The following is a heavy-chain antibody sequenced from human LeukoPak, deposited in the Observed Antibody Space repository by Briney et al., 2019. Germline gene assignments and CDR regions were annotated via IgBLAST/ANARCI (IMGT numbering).Heavy chain of an antibody. CDR3: ARDYYDSSGPPRFDY. CDR1: GFTVSSNY. CDR2: IYSGGST. V-gene: IGHV3-53*01. J-gene: IGHJ4*02. Sequence: GGSLRLSCAASGFTVSSNYRSWVRQAPGKGLEWVAGIYSGGSTYYADSVKGRFTISRDNSKNTLYLQMNSLRAADTAVYYCARDYYDSSGPPRFDYWGQGTLVTVSS. D-gene: IGHD3-22*01.